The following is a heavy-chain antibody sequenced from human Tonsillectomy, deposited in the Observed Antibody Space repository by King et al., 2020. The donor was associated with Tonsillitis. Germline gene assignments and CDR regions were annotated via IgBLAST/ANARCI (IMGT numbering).Heavy chain of an antibody. CDR3: AKGPTASSYYYYGMDV. D-gene: IGHD1-26*01. CDR2: ISGSGGGT. J-gene: IGHJ6*02. Sequence: VQLVESGGGLVQPGGSLRVSCAASGFTFSSYVMNWVRQAPGKGLEWVSGISGSGGGTYYADSVKGRFTISRDNSKNTLFLQMNSLRPEDMAVYYCAKGPTASSYYYYGMDVWGQGTTVTVSS. CDR1: GFTFSSYV. V-gene: IGHV3-23*04.